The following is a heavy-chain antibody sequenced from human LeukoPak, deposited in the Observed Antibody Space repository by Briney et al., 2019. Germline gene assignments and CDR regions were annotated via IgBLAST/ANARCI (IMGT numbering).Heavy chain of an antibody. Sequence: SETLSLTCTVSGGSINGYYWTWIRQPPGKGLEWIGYISDSGSTNYNPSLKSRLTMSVDSSNSDFSLRLNSVTAADTAVYYCARVFRGAVTSNWFDPWGQGTLVTFSS. CDR3: ARVFRGAVTSNWFDP. V-gene: IGHV4-59*01. J-gene: IGHJ5*02. CDR2: ISDSGST. D-gene: IGHD4-17*01. CDR1: GGSINGYY.